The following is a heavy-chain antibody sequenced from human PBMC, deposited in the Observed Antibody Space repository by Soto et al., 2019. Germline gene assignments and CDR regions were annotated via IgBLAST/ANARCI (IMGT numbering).Heavy chain of an antibody. Sequence: QVQLQESGPGLVKPSQTLSLTCTVSGGSISSGGYYWSWIRQHPGKGLEWIGYIYYSGSTYYNPSLKSGVTIAVDTSKNQFSLKLSSVTAADTAVYYCARWYDILTGPINWFDPWGQGTLVTVSS. D-gene: IGHD3-9*01. CDR1: GGSISSGGYY. CDR3: ARWYDILTGPINWFDP. V-gene: IGHV4-31*03. CDR2: IYYSGST. J-gene: IGHJ5*02.